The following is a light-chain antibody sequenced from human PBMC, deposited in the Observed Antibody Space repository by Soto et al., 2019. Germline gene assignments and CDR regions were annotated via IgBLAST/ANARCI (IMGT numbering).Light chain of an antibody. CDR2: GAP. CDR1: QSVGSY. V-gene: IGKV3-20*01. J-gene: IGKJ1*01. CDR3: QQYGSSGT. Sequence: IVMTQSPATLSVSPGEGATLSCRASQSVGSYLAWYQQKPGQGPRLLIYGAPTRATGIPARFSGSGSGTDFTLTISRLEPEDFAVYYCQQYGSSGTFGQGTKVDI.